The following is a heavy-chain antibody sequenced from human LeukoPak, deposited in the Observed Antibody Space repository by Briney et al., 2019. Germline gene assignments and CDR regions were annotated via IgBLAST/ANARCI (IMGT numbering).Heavy chain of an antibody. V-gene: IGHV4-59*01. CDR3: ARDQADFWSGYSYYGMDV. CDR2: IYYSGST. Sequence: SETLSLTCTVSGGSISSYYWSWIRQPPGKGLEWIGYIYYSGSTNYNPSHKSRVTISVDTSKNQFSLKLSSVTAADTAVYYCARDQADFWSGYSYYGMDVWGQGTTVTVSS. CDR1: GGSISSYY. J-gene: IGHJ6*02. D-gene: IGHD3-3*01.